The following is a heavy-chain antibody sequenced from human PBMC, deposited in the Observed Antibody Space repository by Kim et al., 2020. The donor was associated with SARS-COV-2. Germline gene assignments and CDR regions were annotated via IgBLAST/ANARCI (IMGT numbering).Heavy chain of an antibody. D-gene: IGHD3-3*01. CDR1: GFTFSSYS. Sequence: GGSLRLSCAASGFTFSSYSMNWVRQAPGKGLEWVSSISSSSSYTYYADSVKGRFTISRDNAKNSLYLQMNSLRAEDTAVYYCARRGSITSVGVENNWFDPWGQGTLVTVSS. J-gene: IGHJ5*02. CDR2: ISSSSSYT. V-gene: IGHV3-21*01. CDR3: ARRGSITSVGVENNWFDP.